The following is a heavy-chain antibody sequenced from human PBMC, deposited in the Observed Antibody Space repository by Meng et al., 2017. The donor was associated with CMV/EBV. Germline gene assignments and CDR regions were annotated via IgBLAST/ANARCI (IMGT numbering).Heavy chain of an antibody. D-gene: IGHD3-3*01. J-gene: IGHJ4*02. CDR2: ISSSGSTI. Sequence: GESLKISCAASGFTFSDYYMGWIRQAPGKGLEWVSYISSSGSTIYYADSVKGRFTISRDNAKNSLYLQMNSLRAEDTAVYYCARGLEWLLLGIFDYWGQGTLVTVSS. V-gene: IGHV3-11*04. CDR3: ARGLEWLLLGIFDY. CDR1: GFTFSDYY.